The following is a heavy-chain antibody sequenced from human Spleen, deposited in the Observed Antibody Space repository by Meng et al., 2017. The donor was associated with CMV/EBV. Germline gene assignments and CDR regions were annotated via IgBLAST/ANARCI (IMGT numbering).Heavy chain of an antibody. CDR1: GFTFSSYS. CDR3: TREHLVTYDY. V-gene: IGHV3-21*01. CDR2: ISSSSSYI. Sequence: LSLTCAASGFTFSSYSMNWVRQAPGKGLEWVSSISSSSSYIHYADSVKGRFTISRDNAKISLYLQMNSLRVEDTAVYYCTREHLVTYDYWGQGTLVTVSS. J-gene: IGHJ4*02. D-gene: IGHD6-13*01.